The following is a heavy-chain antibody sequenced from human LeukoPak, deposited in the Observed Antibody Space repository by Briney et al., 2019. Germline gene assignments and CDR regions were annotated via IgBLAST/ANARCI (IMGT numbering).Heavy chain of an antibody. D-gene: IGHD4-17*01. CDR3: ASYGTTVVHWFDP. CDR1: GGSISSSNW. V-gene: IGHV4-4*02. J-gene: IGHJ5*02. Sequence: SGTLSLTCAVSGGSISSSNWWSWVRQPPGKGLEWIGEIYHSGSTNYNPSLKSRVTISVDTSKNQFSLKLSSVTAADTAVYYCASYGTTVVHWFDPWGQGTLVTVSS. CDR2: IYHSGST.